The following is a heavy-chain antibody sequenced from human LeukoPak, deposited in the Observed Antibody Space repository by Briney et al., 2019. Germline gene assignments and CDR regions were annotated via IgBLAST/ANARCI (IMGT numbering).Heavy chain of an antibody. J-gene: IGHJ6*02. CDR1: GFTFSSDG. D-gene: IGHD2-15*01. CDR2: IWYDGSNK. V-gene: IGHV3-33*01. Sequence: PGGSLRLSCAASGFTFSSDGMHWVRQAPGKGLEWVAVIWYDGSNKYYADSVKGRFTISRDNSKNTLYLQMNSLRAEDTAVYYCARDVVFYGMDVWGQGTTVTVSS. CDR3: ARDVVFYGMDV.